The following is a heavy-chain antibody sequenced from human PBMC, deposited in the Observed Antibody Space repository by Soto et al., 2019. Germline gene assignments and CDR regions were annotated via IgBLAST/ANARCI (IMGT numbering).Heavy chain of an antibody. CDR2: IWYDGSNK. J-gene: IGHJ4*02. CDR3: ARGRGTVTTRQPFDY. D-gene: IGHD4-17*01. CDR1: GFTFSSYG. Sequence: QVQLVESGGGVVQPGRSLRLSCAASGFTFSSYGMHWVRQAPGKGLEWVAVIWYDGSNKYYADSVKGRFTISRDNSKNTLYLQMNSLRAEDTAVYYCARGRGTVTTRQPFDYWGQGTLVTVSS. V-gene: IGHV3-33*01.